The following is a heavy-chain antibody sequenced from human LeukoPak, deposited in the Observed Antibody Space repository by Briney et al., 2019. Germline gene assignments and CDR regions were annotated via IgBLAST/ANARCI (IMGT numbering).Heavy chain of an antibody. Sequence: ASVKVSCKASGYTFTSYYMHWVRQAPGQGPEWMGIINPSGGSTSYAQKFQGRVTMTRDTSTSTVYMELSSLRSEDTAVYYCARNQQWLVPHYYYYGMDVWGQGTTVTVSS. CDR3: ARNQQWLVPHYYYYGMDV. V-gene: IGHV1-46*01. J-gene: IGHJ6*02. CDR2: INPSGGST. CDR1: GYTFTSYY. D-gene: IGHD6-19*01.